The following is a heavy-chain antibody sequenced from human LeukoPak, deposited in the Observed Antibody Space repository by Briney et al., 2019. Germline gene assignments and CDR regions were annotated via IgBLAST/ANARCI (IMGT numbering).Heavy chain of an antibody. J-gene: IGHJ4*02. D-gene: IGHD3-9*01. CDR2: INHSGST. CDR1: GGSFSGYY. CDR3: ARALRYFDWPVDY. V-gene: IGHV4-34*01. Sequence: PSETLSLTCAVYGGSFSGYYWSWIRQPPGKGLEWIGEINHSGSTNYNPSLKSRVTISVDTSKNQFSLKLSSVTAADTAVYYCARALRYFDWPVDYWGQGTLVTVSS.